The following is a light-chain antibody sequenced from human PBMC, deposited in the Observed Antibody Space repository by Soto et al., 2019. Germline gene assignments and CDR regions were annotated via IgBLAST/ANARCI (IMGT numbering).Light chain of an antibody. Sequence: DIVMTQSPDSLAVSLGERATINCKSRQTVLDSSNNKDYLTWYQQKPGQPPXLLIYWASTREFGVPDRFSGSGSGTDFTLTISSLQAEDVAVDYCQQYYSTQTFGQGTKVDIK. CDR1: QTVLDSSNNKDY. CDR3: QQYYSTQT. CDR2: WAS. V-gene: IGKV4-1*01. J-gene: IGKJ1*01.